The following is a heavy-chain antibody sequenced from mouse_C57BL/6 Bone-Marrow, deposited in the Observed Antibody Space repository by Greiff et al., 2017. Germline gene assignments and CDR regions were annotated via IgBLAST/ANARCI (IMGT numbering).Heavy chain of an antibody. J-gene: IGHJ3*01. CDR3: ARPGAQAAPTFAY. V-gene: IGHV5-6*01. Sequence: EVQLMESGGDLVKPGGSLKLSCAASGFTFSSYGMSLFRQTPDKRLVWVATISSGGSYTYYPDSVKGRFTISRDNAKNTLYLQMSSLKSEDTAMYYCARPGAQAAPTFAYWGQGTLVTVSA. CDR1: GFTFSSYG. D-gene: IGHD3-2*02. CDR2: ISSGGSYT.